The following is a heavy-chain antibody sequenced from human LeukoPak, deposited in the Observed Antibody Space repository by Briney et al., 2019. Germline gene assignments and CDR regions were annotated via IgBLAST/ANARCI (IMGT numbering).Heavy chain of an antibody. CDR1: GGSFSGYY. CDR3: ARLYSGSYRGY. CDR2: IYYSGST. D-gene: IGHD1-26*01. V-gene: IGHV4-34*01. Sequence: SETLSLTCAVYGGSFSGYYWSWIRQPPGKGLEWIGSIYYSGSTYYNPSLKSRVTISVDTSKNQFSLKLSSVTAADTAVYYCARLYSGSYRGYWGQGTLVTVSS. J-gene: IGHJ4*02.